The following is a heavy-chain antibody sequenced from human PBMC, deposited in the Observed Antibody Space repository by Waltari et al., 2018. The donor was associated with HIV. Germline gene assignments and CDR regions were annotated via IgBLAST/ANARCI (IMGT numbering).Heavy chain of an antibody. CDR2: FDPEDGET. Sequence: QVQLVQSGAEVKKPGASVKVSCKVSGYTLTELSMHLVRQAPGKGLEWMGGFDPEDGETIYAQKFQGRVTMTEDTSTDTAYMELSSLRSEDTAVYYCAITLFTLREVPWAFDYWGQGTLVTVSS. D-gene: IGHD1-26*01. CDR1: GYTLTELS. CDR3: AITLFTLREVPWAFDY. J-gene: IGHJ4*02. V-gene: IGHV1-24*01.